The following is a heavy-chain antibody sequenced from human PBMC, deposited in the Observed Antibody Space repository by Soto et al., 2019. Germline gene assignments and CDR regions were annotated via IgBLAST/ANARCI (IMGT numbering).Heavy chain of an antibody. CDR3: ASYRGASYFDS. CDR2: VFYGGT. CDR1: GRSMSSNY. V-gene: IGHV4-59*01. J-gene: IGHJ4*02. D-gene: IGHD4-4*01. Sequence: PSETLSLTCSVSGRSMSSNYWSWIRQSPDKGLEWLGYVFYGGTDYNPSLEGRVSMSVETSKSQFSLKLTSVTAADTAVYYCASYRGASYFDSWGQGILVTVSS.